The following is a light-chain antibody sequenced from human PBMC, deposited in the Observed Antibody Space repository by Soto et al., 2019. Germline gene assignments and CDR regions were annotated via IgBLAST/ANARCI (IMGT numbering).Light chain of an antibody. Sequence: QSALTQPASVSGSPGQSVTISCTGTSSDVGGHNFVSWFQQHPGKAPKFMIYGVSNRPSGVSNRFSGSKSGNTAYLTISGLQAEDEADYYCVSYTSSVAWVFGTGTKVTVL. J-gene: IGLJ6*01. V-gene: IGLV2-14*01. CDR1: SSDVGGHNF. CDR3: VSYTSSVAWV. CDR2: GVS.